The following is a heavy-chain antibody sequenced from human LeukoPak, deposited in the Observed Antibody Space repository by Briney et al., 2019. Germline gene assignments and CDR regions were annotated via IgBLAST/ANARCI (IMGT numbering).Heavy chain of an antibody. D-gene: IGHD3-9*01. CDR2: IYWNDDK. Sequence: SGPTLVKPTQTLTLTCTFSGFSLSTSGVGVGWIRQPPGKALEWLALIYWNDDKRYSPSLKSRLTITKDTSKNQVVLTMTNMDPVDTATYYCAHTVTYYDFLTGPRDRPFDYWGQGTLVTVSS. V-gene: IGHV2-5*01. J-gene: IGHJ4*02. CDR1: GFSLSTSGVG. CDR3: AHTVTYYDFLTGPRDRPFDY.